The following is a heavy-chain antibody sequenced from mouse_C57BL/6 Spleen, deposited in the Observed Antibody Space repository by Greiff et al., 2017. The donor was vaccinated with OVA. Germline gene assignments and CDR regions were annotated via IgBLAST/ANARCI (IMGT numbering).Heavy chain of an antibody. V-gene: IGHV1-15*01. Sequence: QVQLQQSGAELVRPGASVTLSCKASGYTFTDYEMHWVKQTPVHGLEWIGAIDPETGGTAYNQKFKGKAILTADKSSSTAYMELRSLTSEDSAVYYCAKGSGGSSPYWYFDVWGTGTTVTVSS. J-gene: IGHJ1*03. CDR3: AKGSGGSSPYWYFDV. CDR1: GYTFTDYE. CDR2: IDPETGGT. D-gene: IGHD1-1*01.